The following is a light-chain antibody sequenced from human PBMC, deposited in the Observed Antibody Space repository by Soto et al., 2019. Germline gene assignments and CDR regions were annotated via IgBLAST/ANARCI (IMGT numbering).Light chain of an antibody. CDR2: AAS. V-gene: IGKV3-11*01. J-gene: IGKJ5*01. CDR1: QSVSNY. Sequence: DIVLTQSPATLSLSPGERVTLSCRSSQSVSNYLAWYQQKPGQAPRLLVSAASNRATGIPARFSGSGSGTDFTLTINSLEPEDFAVYYCQQRSNWPSITFGQGTRLEIK. CDR3: QQRSNWPSIT.